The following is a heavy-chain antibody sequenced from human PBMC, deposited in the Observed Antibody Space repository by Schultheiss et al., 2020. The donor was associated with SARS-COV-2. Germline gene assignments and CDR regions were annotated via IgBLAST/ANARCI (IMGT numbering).Heavy chain of an antibody. CDR2: ISSGGTYI. Sequence: GSLRLSCAASGFTFSNYWMTWIRQAPGKGLEWVSYISSGGTYIYYADSVKGRFTISRDNAKNSLDLQMSSLRAEDTAVYYCAKDYDFTHGYYYYYGMDVWGQGTTVTVSS. V-gene: IGHV3-21*05. CDR3: AKDYDFTHGYYYYYGMDV. D-gene: IGHD3-3*01. CDR1: GFTFSNYW. J-gene: IGHJ6*02.